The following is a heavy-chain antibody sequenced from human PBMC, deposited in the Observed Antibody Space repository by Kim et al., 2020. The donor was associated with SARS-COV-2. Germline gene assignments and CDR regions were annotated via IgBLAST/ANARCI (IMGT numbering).Heavy chain of an antibody. CDR1: GGILRSYP. D-gene: IGHD1-26*01. V-gene: IGHV1-69*13. CDR3: ATLGGYSSSNY. Sequence: SVKVSCKASGGILRSYPLSWVRQAPGQGLEWTGAIVPFSGTSTYAQRFQGRCAISADDSTNTAYMELSSLRSDDTAVYFCATLGGYSSSNYWGQGSLVT. CDR2: IVPFSGTS. J-gene: IGHJ4*02.